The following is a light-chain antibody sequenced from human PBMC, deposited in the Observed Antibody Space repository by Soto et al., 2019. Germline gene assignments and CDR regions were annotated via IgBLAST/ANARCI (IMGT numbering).Light chain of an antibody. CDR2: AAS. V-gene: IGKV1-39*01. Sequence: DLQMTQSPSSLSASVGDRVTITCRASQSISSYLNWYQQKPGKAPKLLIYAASSLQSGVPSSFSGSGSGTDFTLTISSLQPEDFATYYCQQSYSTPPWTFGQGTKVEIK. CDR3: QQSYSTPPWT. J-gene: IGKJ1*01. CDR1: QSISSY.